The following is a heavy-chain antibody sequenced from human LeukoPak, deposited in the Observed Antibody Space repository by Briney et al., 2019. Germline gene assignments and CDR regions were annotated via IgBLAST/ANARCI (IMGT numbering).Heavy chain of an antibody. CDR2: IYTSGST. CDR3: AREMRLKGGEVWFDP. V-gene: IGHV4-4*07. J-gene: IGHJ5*02. Sequence: SETLSLTCTVSGGSINSYYWSWIRQPAGKGLEWIGRIYTSGSTNYNPSLKSRVTMSVDTSKNQFSLKLSSVTAADTAVYYCAREMRLKGGEVWFDPWGQGTLVTVPS. CDR1: GGSINSYY. D-gene: IGHD6-25*01.